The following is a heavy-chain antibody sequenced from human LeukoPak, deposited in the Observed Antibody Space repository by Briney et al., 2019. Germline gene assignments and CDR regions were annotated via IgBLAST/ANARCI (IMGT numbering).Heavy chain of an antibody. Sequence: ASVRVSCKASGYTFTSYDINWVRQATGQGLEWMEWMNPNSGNTGYAQRFQGRVTMTRNTSICTAYMELSSLRSEDTAVYYCARRVSGWNYQTAEYFQHWGQGTLVTVSS. J-gene: IGHJ1*01. CDR1: GYTFTSYD. CDR3: ARRVSGWNYQTAEYFQH. CDR2: MNPNSGNT. D-gene: IGHD1-7*01. V-gene: IGHV1-8*01.